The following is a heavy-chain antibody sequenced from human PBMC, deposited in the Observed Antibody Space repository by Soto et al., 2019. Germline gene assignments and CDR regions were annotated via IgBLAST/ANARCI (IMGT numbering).Heavy chain of an antibody. CDR2: IYTSGNT. J-gene: IGHJ6*01. Sequence: LETMCLNCTFSCCTISSYYGSWIRHYAGMGLEWIGRIYTSGNTNYNPSLKDRVTMAVDTSKNQFSLKLSSVSAEDTDVYYCVKDGAPYYDTSYGADVRGQGATVTVSS. CDR3: VKDGAPYYDTSYGADV. D-gene: IGHD3-22*01. V-gene: IGHV4-4*07. CDR1: CCTISSYY.